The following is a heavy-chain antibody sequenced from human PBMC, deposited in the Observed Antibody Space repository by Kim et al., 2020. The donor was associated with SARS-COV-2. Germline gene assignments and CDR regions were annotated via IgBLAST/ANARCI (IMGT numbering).Heavy chain of an antibody. D-gene: IGHD6-19*01. CDR2: FDPEDGET. V-gene: IGHV1-24*01. CDR3: ATENSGWSGMYYYGMDV. CDR1: GYTLTELS. J-gene: IGHJ6*02. Sequence: ASVKVSCKVSGYTLTELSMHWVRQAPGKGLEWMGGFDPEDGETIYAQKFQGRVTMTEDTSTDTAYMELSSLRSEDTAVYYCATENSGWSGMYYYGMDVWGQGTTVTVSS.